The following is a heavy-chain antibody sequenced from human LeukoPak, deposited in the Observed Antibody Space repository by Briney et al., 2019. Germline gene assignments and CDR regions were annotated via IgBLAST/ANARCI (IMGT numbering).Heavy chain of an antibody. J-gene: IGHJ4*02. Sequence: GPPVKVSCKASGGTFSSYAISWVRQAPGQGLEWMGGIIPIFGTANYAQKFQGRVTITADESTSTAYMELSSLRSEDTAVYYCARLPSYGHRRGFDYWGQGTLVTVSS. V-gene: IGHV1-69*13. CDR2: IIPIFGTA. CDR1: GGTFSSYA. CDR3: ARLPSYGHRRGFDY. D-gene: IGHD5-18*01.